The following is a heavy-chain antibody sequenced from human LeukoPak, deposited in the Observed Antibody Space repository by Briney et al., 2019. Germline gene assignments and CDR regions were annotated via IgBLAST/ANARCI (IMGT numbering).Heavy chain of an antibody. CDR2: INPNSGST. V-gene: IGHV1-46*01. CDR3: ARDLDIVVVTAPSDY. D-gene: IGHD2-21*02. Sequence: ASVKVSCKASGYTFTSYYMHWVRQAPGQGLEWMGIINPNSGSTSYAQKFQGRVTMTRDTSTSTAYMELSRLRSEDTAVYYCARDLDIVVVTAPSDYWGQGTLVTVSS. J-gene: IGHJ4*02. CDR1: GYTFTSYY.